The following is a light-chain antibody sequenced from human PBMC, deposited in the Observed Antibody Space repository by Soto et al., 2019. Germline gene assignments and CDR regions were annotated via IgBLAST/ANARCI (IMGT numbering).Light chain of an antibody. Sequence: DIQMTQFPSSLSASVGDRVTITCRASETISDYLNWYQHKPGTAPKLLIFAASSLQSGVPSRFSGGGSGTNFTLTITSLQPEDFAIYYCQQSYSKPWTFGQGTKVE. CDR3: QQSYSKPWT. J-gene: IGKJ1*01. CDR2: AAS. V-gene: IGKV1-39*01. CDR1: ETISDY.